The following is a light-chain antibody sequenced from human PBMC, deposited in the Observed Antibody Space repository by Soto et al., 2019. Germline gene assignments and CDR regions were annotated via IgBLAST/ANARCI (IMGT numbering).Light chain of an antibody. CDR1: QSVSSNS. V-gene: IGKV3-20*01. CDR3: QHYGTSPWT. J-gene: IGKJ1*01. CDR2: GAS. Sequence: ETVLTQSPGTLSLSPGERATLSCRASQSVSSNSLAWFQQKPGQAPRLLIFGASSRATGIPDRFSGSGSGTDFTLTISRLEPEDFAVYYGQHYGTSPWTFGQGTKVEIK.